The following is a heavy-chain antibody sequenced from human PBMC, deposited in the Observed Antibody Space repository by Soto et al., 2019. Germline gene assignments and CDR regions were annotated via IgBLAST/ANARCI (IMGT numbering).Heavy chain of an antibody. Sequence: QLLESGPGLVKPSETLSLTCTVSGGSISSSSYYWGWIRQPPGKGLEWIGSIYYSGSTYYNPSLKSRVTISVDTSKNQFSLKLSSVTAADTAVYYCARRMAEVGATTIDYWGQGTLVTVSS. CDR2: IYYSGST. D-gene: IGHD1-26*01. V-gene: IGHV4-39*01. CDR1: GGSISSSSYY. J-gene: IGHJ4*02. CDR3: ARRMAEVGATTIDY.